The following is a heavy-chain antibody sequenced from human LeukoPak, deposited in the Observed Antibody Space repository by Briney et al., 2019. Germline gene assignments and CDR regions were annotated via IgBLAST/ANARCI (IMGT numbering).Heavy chain of an antibody. CDR3: ARTTEGGYSYGYFYYYYMDV. CDR2: IYTRWST. V-gene: IGHV4-4*07. J-gene: IGHJ6*03. CDR1: GGSISSYY. Sequence: SETLSLTCTVSGGSISSYYWSWIRQPAGKGLEWIGRIYTRWSTNYNPSLKSRVTMSVDTAKNQFSLKLSSVTAADTAVYYCARTTEGGYSYGYFYYYYMDVWGKGTTVTISS. D-gene: IGHD5-18*01.